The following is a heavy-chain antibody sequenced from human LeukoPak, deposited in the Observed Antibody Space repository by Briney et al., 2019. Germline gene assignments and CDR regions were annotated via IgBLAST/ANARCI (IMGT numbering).Heavy chain of an antibody. CDR2: IYYSGST. V-gene: IGHV4-39*07. CDR3: ARVVRYCSGGSCYARFDP. D-gene: IGHD2-15*01. J-gene: IGHJ5*02. Sequence: SETLSLTCTVSGGSISSSSYYWGWIRQPPGKGLEWIGSIYYSGSTYYNPSLKSRVTISVDTSKNQFSLKLSSVTAADTAVYYCARVVRYCSGGSCYARFDPWGQGTLVTVSS. CDR1: GGSISSSSYY.